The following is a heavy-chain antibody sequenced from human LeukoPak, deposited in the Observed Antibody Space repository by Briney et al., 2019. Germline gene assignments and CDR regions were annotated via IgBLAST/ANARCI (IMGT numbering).Heavy chain of an antibody. CDR3: VKNNGWFHLAQ. V-gene: IGHV3-7*03. CDR2: IKTDGSET. CDR1: GFNFRDHW. J-gene: IGHJ4*02. Sequence: GRSLRLSCAASGFNFRDHWMDWVRQAPGKGLEWVGHIKTDGSETYYLDSLRGRFSISRDNTNNALYLQMNSLRVEDTAVYYCVKNNGWFHLAQWGQGTPVTVSS. D-gene: IGHD6-19*01.